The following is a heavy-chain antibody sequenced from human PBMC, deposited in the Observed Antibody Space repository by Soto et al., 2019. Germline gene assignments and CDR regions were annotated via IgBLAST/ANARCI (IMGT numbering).Heavy chain of an antibody. D-gene: IGHD3-10*01. CDR2: IYYSGST. J-gene: IGHJ4*02. CDR3: ARVITMVRGVTVDY. V-gene: IGHV4-59*01. CDR1: GGSISSYY. Sequence: PSETLSLTCTVSGGSISSYYWSWIRQPPGKGLERIGYIYYSGSTNYKPSLKSRVTISVDTSKNQLSLKMSSVTAADTAVYYCARVITMVRGVTVDYWGQGTLVTVSS.